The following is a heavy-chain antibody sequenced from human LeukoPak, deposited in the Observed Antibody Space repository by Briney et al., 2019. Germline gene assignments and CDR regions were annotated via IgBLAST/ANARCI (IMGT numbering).Heavy chain of an antibody. CDR1: GGSISSSSYY. CDR2: SYYSGST. D-gene: IGHD4-23*01. CDR3: ASKVVTTSNYFDH. J-gene: IGHJ4*02. V-gene: IGHV4-39*07. Sequence: SGTLSVTCTVSGGSISSSSYYWGWIRQPPGKGLEWIGNSYYSGSTYYNPSLKRRVTITVETSKSQFSLKLTSVTGADTAVYYCASKVVTTSNYFDHWGQGTLVTVSS.